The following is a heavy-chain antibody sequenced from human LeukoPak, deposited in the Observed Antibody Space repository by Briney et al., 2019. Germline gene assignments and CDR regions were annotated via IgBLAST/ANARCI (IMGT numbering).Heavy chain of an antibody. V-gene: IGHV3-74*01. J-gene: IGHJ4*02. D-gene: IGHD2-2*01. CDR1: GFTFSSSW. Sequence: GGSLRLSCAVSGFTFSSSWMHWVCQAPGKGLVWVSHIKTDGSTTAYADSVKGRFTISRDNAKNTLYLQMNSLRAEDTGVYYCARGNQQLPRSAPDYWGQGTLVTVSS. CDR2: IKTDGSTT. CDR3: ARGNQQLPRSAPDY.